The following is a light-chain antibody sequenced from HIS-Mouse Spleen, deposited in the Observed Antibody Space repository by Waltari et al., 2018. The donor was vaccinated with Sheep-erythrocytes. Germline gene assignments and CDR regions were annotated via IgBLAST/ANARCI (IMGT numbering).Light chain of an antibody. CDR1: SSDVGGYNY. CDR3: CSYAGSYTFVV. J-gene: IGLJ2*01. Sequence: QSALTQPRPVSGSPGQSVTLPCTGTSSDVGGYNYFPWYQQHPGKAPKLMIYDVSTRPSGVPDRFSGSKSGNTASLTISGLQAEDEADYYCCSYAGSYTFVVFGGGTKLTVL. V-gene: IGLV2-11*01. CDR2: DVS.